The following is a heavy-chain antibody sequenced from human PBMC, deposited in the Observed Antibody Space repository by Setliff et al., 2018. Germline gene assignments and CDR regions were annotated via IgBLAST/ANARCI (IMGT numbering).Heavy chain of an antibody. CDR2: IYYRGST. Sequence: PSETLSLTCTVSGGSIRDYYWNWIRQSPGKGPEWIGYIYYRGSTNYNSSLKSRVTISIDMSTNQFSLKLTSATAADTAIYFCAAVGTAAGGGWFDPWGQGTLVTVPQ. V-gene: IGHV4-59*01. CDR3: AAVGTAAGGGWFDP. D-gene: IGHD2-15*01. CDR1: GGSIRDYY. J-gene: IGHJ5*02.